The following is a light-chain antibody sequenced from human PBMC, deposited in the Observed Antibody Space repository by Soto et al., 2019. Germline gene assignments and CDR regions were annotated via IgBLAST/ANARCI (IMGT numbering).Light chain of an antibody. Sequence: HSALTQPASVSGSPGQSITISCTGSSSDVGGYNHVSWYQQHPGKAPKLMIYDVSNRPSGVSNRFSGSKSGNTASLTISGLQAEDEADYYCSSYATSSTLFGTGTKVTVL. CDR2: DVS. V-gene: IGLV2-14*01. CDR1: SSDVGGYNH. J-gene: IGLJ1*01. CDR3: SSYATSSTL.